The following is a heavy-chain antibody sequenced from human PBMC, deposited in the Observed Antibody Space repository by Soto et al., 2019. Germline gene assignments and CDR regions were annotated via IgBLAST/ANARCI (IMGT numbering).Heavy chain of an antibody. D-gene: IGHD3-10*01. Sequence: SETLSLTCTVSGGSIGSGGYYWSWIRQHPGKGLEWIGYIYYSGSTYYNPSLRSRVTISVDTSKNQFSLKLSSVTAADTAVYYCARVLGSGSYYPSYYYYGMDVWGQGTTVTVS. V-gene: IGHV4-31*03. J-gene: IGHJ6*02. CDR1: GGSIGSGGYY. CDR2: IYYSGST. CDR3: ARVLGSGSYYPSYYYYGMDV.